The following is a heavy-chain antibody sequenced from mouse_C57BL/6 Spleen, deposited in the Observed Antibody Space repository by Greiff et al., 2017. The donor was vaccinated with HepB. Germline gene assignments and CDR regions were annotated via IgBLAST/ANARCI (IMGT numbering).Heavy chain of an antibody. CDR3: TRGGKYYFDY. CDR1: GFTFSSYA. J-gene: IGHJ2*01. Sequence: DVHLVESGEGLVKPGGSLKLSCAASGFTFSSYAMSWVRQTPEKRLEWVAYISSGGDYIYYADTVKGRFTISRDNARNTLYLQMSSLKSEDTAMYYCTRGGKYYFDYWGQGTTLTVSS. CDR2: ISSGGDYI. V-gene: IGHV5-9-1*02.